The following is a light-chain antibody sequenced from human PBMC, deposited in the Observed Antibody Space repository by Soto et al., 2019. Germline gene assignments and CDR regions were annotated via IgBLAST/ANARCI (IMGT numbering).Light chain of an antibody. CDR3: QQYYGSPYN. Sequence: DIVMTQSPDSLAVSLGERATINCKSSQSVLYSSNNNNYFAWYQQKPGQPPKLLIYWASTRESGVPDRFSGSGSATDFPLSIIRLQADDGSVYYCQQYYGSPYNFGQGTKLQIK. V-gene: IGKV4-1*01. CDR1: QSVLYSSNNNNY. CDR2: WAS. J-gene: IGKJ2*01.